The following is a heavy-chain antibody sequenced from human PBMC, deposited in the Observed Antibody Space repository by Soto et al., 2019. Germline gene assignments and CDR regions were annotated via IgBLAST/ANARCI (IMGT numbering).Heavy chain of an antibody. CDR3: ASETRVTDFWSGFDIDY. Sequence: ASVKVSCKASGYTFTSYGISWVRQAPGQGLEWMGWISAYNGNTNYAQKLQGRVTMTTDTSTSTAYMELRSLRSDDTAVYYCASETRVTDFWSGFDIDYWGQGTLVTVSS. CDR2: ISAYNGNT. V-gene: IGHV1-18*01. CDR1: GYTFTSYG. D-gene: IGHD3-3*01. J-gene: IGHJ4*02.